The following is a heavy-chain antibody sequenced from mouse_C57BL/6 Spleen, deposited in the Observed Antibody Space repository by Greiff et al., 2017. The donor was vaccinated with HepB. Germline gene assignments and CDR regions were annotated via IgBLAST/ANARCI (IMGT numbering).Heavy chain of an antibody. V-gene: IGHV5-17*01. J-gene: IGHJ4*01. CDR2: ISSGSSTI. CDR3: ARPFTTVVANYAMDY. D-gene: IGHD1-1*01. Sequence: VQLKESGGGLVKPGGSLKLSCAASGFTFSDYGMHWVRQAPEKGLEWVAYISSGSSTIYYADTVKGRFTISRDNAKNTLFLQMTSLRSEDTAMYYCARPFTTVVANYAMDYWGQGTSVTVSS. CDR1: GFTFSDYG.